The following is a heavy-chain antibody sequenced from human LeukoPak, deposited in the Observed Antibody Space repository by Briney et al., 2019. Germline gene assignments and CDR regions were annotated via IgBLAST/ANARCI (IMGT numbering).Heavy chain of an antibody. CDR3: ARAQLWFKTLGY. CDR2: VSTSGST. V-gene: IGHV4-4*07. Sequence: SETLSLTCTFSVGSISNFYWTWIRQPSAKGLEGMGRVSTSGSTNYNPSLGSRVTMSVDTSKNQFSLKLSSVTAADTAVYYCARAQLWFKTLGYWGQGTLVTVSS. CDR1: VGSISNFY. J-gene: IGHJ4*02. D-gene: IGHD5-18*01.